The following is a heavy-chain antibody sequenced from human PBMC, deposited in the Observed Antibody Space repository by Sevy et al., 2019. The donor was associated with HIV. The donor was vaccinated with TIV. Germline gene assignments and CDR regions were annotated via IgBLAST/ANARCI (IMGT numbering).Heavy chain of an antibody. J-gene: IGHJ4*02. V-gene: IGHV3-11*01. CDR2: ISSSGSTI. CDR1: GFTFSDYY. D-gene: IGHD5-18*01. CDR3: ARARGYGYGRRVDVYYFDY. Sequence: GGSLRLSCAASGFTFSDYYMSWIRQAPGKGLEWVSYISSSGSTIYYADSVKGRFTISRDNAKNSLYLQMNSLRAEDTAVYYCARARGYGYGRRVDVYYFDYWGQGTLVTVSS.